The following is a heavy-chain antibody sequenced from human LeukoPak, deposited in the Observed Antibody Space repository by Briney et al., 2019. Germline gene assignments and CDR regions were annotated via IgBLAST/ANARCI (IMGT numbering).Heavy chain of an antibody. CDR1: GGSISSYY. J-gene: IGHJ4*02. CDR2: INYSGST. CDR3: ASGSSWSNY. V-gene: IGHV4-59*01. D-gene: IGHD6-13*01. Sequence: NPSETLSLTCTVSGGSISSYYWSWIRQPPGKGLEWIGYINYSGSTNYNPPLKSRVTISVDTSKNQFSLKLSSVTAADTAVYYCASGSSWSNYWGQGTLVTVSS.